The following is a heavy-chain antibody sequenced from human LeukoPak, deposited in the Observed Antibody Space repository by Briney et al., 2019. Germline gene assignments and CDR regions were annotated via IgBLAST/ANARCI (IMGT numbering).Heavy chain of an antibody. CDR1: GYTFTSYD. J-gene: IGHJ6*02. Sequence: GASVKVSCKASGYTFTSYDINWVRQATGQGLEWMGWMNPNSGNTGYAQKFQGRVTITRNTSISTAYMELSSLRSEDTAVYYCATVIFAPTAGRYYYYGMDVWGQGTTVTVSS. D-gene: IGHD6-13*01. CDR3: ATVIFAPTAGRYYYYGMDV. V-gene: IGHV1-8*03. CDR2: MNPNSGNT.